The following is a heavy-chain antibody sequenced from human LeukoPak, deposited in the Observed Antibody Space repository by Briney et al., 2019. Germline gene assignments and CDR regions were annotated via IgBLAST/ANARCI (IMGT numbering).Heavy chain of an antibody. CDR3: ARGKGRATIFYYYYGMDV. D-gene: IGHD5-12*01. CDR1: GFTFSSYS. V-gene: IGHV3-21*01. J-gene: IGHJ6*02. Sequence: GGSLRLSCAASGFTFSSYSMNWVRQAPGKGREWVSSISSSSSYIYYADSVKGRFTISRDNAKNSLYLQMNSLRAEDTAVYYCARGKGRATIFYYYYGMDVWGQGTTVTVSS. CDR2: ISSSSSYI.